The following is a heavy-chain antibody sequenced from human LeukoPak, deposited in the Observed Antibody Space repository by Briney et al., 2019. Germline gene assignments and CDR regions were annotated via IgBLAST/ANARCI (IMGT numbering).Heavy chain of an antibody. Sequence: PGGSLRLSCAASGFTFSSYAMHWVRQAPGKGLEWVAVISYDGSNKYYADSVKGRFTISRDNSKNALYLQMNSLRAEDMAVYYCARGDLAYCGGDSYSGVVYFDYWGQGTLVTVSS. D-gene: IGHD2-21*02. CDR1: GFTFSSYA. CDR2: ISYDGSNK. CDR3: ARGDLAYCGGDSYSGVVYFDY. J-gene: IGHJ4*02. V-gene: IGHV3-30-3*01.